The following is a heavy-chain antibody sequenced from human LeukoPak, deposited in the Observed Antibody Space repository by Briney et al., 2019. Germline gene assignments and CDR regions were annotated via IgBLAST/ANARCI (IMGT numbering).Heavy chain of an antibody. CDR2: FDPEDGET. D-gene: IGHD6-13*01. J-gene: IGHJ3*02. Sequence: ASVKVSCKVSGYTLTELSMHWVRQAPGKGLEWMGGFDPEDGETIYAQKFQGRVTMTEDTSTDTAYMELSSLRSEDTAVYYCASGHSSSWYTDDAFDIWGQGTMVTVSS. V-gene: IGHV1-24*01. CDR3: ASGHSSSWYTDDAFDI. CDR1: GYTLTELS.